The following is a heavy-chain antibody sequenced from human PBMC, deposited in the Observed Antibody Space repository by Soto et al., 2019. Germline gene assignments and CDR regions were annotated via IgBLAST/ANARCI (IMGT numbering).Heavy chain of an antibody. CDR2: ISVDGSST. CDR3: ARGGMEPVDY. Sequence: EVQLVESGGGLVQPGGSLRLSCAASGFIFSTYWMHWVRQAPVKGLVWVSRISVDGSSTSYADSVKGRFTISRDNAKNTLYLQMHSLTAEDTAVYYCARGGMEPVDYWGQGTLVTVSS. V-gene: IGHV3-74*01. CDR1: GFIFSTYW. D-gene: IGHD1-26*01. J-gene: IGHJ4*02.